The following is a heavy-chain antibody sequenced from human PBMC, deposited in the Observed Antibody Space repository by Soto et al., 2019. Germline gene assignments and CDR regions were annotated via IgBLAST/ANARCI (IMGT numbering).Heavy chain of an antibody. CDR1: GYTFTSYG. J-gene: IGHJ5*02. CDR3: ARVRVAVAGTRVGNWFDP. Sequence: ASVKVSCKASGYTFTSYGISWVRQAPGQGLEWMGRISAYNGNTNYAQKLQGRVTMTTDTSTSTAYMELRSLRSDDTAVYYCARVRVAVAGTRVGNWFDPWGQGTLVTVPS. CDR2: ISAYNGNT. D-gene: IGHD6-19*01. V-gene: IGHV1-18*04.